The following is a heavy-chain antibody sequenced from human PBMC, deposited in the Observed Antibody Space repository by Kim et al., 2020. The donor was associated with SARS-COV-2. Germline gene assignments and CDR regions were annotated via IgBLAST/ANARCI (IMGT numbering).Heavy chain of an antibody. CDR3: ARVNPPPYSSWCDYYYYGMDH. D-gene: IGHD6-13*01. Sequence: ASVKVSCKASGYTFTSYAMHWVRQAPGQRLEWMGWINAGNGNTKYSQKFQGRVTITRDTSASTAYMELSSLRSEDTAVYYCARVNPPPYSSWCDYYYYGMDHWGQGTTVTVSS. CDR1: GYTFTSYA. CDR2: INAGNGNT. V-gene: IGHV1-3*01. J-gene: IGHJ6*02.